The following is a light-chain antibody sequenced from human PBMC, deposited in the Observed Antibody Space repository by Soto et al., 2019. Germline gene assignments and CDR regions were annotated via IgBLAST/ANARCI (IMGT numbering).Light chain of an antibody. CDR2: GAS. Sequence: EIVMTQSPDTLSVSPGERATLSCRASQSISRKVGWYQHKPGQAPRLLIYGASTRAPGVPPRFSGSGSGTEFTLTISSLQSEDFAVYYCQQYNIWSSITFGQGTRLEIK. CDR3: QQYNIWSSIT. V-gene: IGKV3-15*01. J-gene: IGKJ5*01. CDR1: QSISRK.